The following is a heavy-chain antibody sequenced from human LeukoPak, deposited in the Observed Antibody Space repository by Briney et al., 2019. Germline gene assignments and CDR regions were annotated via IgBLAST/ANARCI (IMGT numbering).Heavy chain of an antibody. V-gene: IGHV1-18*01. J-gene: IGHJ1*01. CDR3: ARDWGKIAVAGISFQH. CDR1: GYTFTSYG. Sequence: VASVKVSCKASGYTFTSYGISWVRQAPGQGLEWMGRISAYNGNTNYAQKLQGRVTMTTDTSTSTAYMELRSLRSDDTAVYYCARDWGKIAVAGISFQHWGQGTLVTVSS. D-gene: IGHD6-19*01. CDR2: ISAYNGNT.